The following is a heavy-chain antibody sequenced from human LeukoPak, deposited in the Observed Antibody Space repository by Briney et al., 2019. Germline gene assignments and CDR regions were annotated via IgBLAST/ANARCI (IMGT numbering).Heavy chain of an antibody. V-gene: IGHV3-23*01. Sequence: GGSLRLSCAASGFTFSSYAMSWVRQVPGKGLEWVSAISGSGGSTYYADSVKGRFTISRDNSKNTLYLQMNSLRAEDTAVYYCAKGDQYYYGSGSYSDWFDPWGRGTLVTVSS. D-gene: IGHD3-10*01. CDR3: AKGDQYYYGSGSYSDWFDP. J-gene: IGHJ5*02. CDR1: GFTFSSYA. CDR2: ISGSGGST.